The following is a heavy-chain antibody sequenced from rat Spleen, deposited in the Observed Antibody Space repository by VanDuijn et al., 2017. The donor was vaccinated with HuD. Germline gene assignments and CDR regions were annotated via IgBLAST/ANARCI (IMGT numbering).Heavy chain of an antibody. CDR3: ARPNYPGFNSFEY. V-gene: IGHV5-7*01. J-gene: IGHJ3*01. CDR1: GFTFSDYY. Sequence: EVQLVESGGGLVQPGRSLKLSCAASGFTFSDYYMAWVRQAPTKGLEWVATISYDGSSTYYRDSVKGRFTISRDNKKSTLYLQIDSLRSEDTATYFYARPNYPGFNSFEYWGQGTQVTVSS. D-gene: IGHD1-4*01. CDR2: ISYDGSST.